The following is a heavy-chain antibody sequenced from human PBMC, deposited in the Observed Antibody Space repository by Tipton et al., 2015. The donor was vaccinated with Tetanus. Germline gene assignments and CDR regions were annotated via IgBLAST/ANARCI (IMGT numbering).Heavy chain of an antibody. J-gene: IGHJ3*02. CDR1: GGSISSYY. CDR2: VHYSGRT. CDR3: ARIGWPQQNKPAFDI. D-gene: IGHD6-19*01. Sequence: TLSLTCTVSGGSISSYYWTWIRQPPGRGLEWIGYVHYSGRTNYSPSLRSRVSLSVDTSKNQSSLNLSSVTAADTAVYYCARIGWPQQNKPAFDIWGQGTVVTVSS. V-gene: IGHV4-59*01.